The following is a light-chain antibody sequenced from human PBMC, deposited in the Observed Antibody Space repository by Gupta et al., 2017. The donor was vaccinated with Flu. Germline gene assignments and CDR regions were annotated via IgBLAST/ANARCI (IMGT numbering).Light chain of an antibody. Sequence: DIQMTQSPSTLSASVGDRVTITCRASQSISSWLAWYQQKPGKAPKLLIYKASSVESGVPSRFSGSGSGTEFTLTISSLQPDDFANYYCQQYNSYLCSFGQGTKLEIK. CDR3: QQYNSYLCS. CDR1: QSISSW. CDR2: KAS. J-gene: IGKJ2*04. V-gene: IGKV1-5*03.